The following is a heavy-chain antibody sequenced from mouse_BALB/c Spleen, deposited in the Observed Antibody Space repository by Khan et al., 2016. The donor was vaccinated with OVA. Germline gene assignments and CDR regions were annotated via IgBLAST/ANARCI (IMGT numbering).Heavy chain of an antibody. D-gene: IGHD1-1*01. Sequence: VQLKESGPGLVKPSRTVSLTCTVTGISITSGNYRWSWIRQFPGNKLEWIGNIYYSGTVTYNPSLTSRTTITRDTSKNQFFLEMNSLTAEDTATYYCARDYGSLYWYFDVWGAGTTVTVSP. CDR2: IYYSGTV. J-gene: IGHJ1*01. CDR3: ARDYGSLYWYFDV. CDR1: GISITSGNYR. V-gene: IGHV3-5*02.